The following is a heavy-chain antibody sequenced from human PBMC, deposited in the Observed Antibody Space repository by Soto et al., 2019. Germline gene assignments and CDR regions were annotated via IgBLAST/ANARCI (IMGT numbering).Heavy chain of an antibody. D-gene: IGHD2-15*01. CDR3: ATDWRDIVVVVAATLYYYGMDV. CDR2: ISGSGGST. J-gene: IGHJ6*02. CDR1: GFTFSSYA. V-gene: IGHV3-23*01. Sequence: EVQLLESGGGLVQPGGSLRLSCAASGFTFSSYAMSWVRQAPGKGLEWVAAISGSGGSTYYADSVKGRFTISRDNSKNTLYLQMNSLRAEDTAVYYCATDWRDIVVVVAATLYYYGMDVWCQGTTVTVSS.